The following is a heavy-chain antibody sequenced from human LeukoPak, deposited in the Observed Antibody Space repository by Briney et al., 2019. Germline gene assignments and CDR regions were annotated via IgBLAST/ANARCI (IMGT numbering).Heavy chain of an antibody. CDR2: INHSGST. CDR1: GGSFSGYY. D-gene: IGHD3-10*01. CDR3: ARDRLLYYYGSGSCPDAFDI. Sequence: SETLSLTCAVYGGSFSGYYWSWIRQPPGKGLEWIGEINHSGSTNYNPSLKSRATISVDTSKNQFSLKLSSVTAADTAVYYCARDRLLYYYGSGSCPDAFDIWGQGTMVTVSS. J-gene: IGHJ3*02. V-gene: IGHV4-34*01.